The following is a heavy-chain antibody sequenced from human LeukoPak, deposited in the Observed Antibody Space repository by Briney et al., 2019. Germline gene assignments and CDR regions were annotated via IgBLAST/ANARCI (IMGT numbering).Heavy chain of an antibody. CDR2: IWYDGSNK. CDR1: GFTFSSYG. V-gene: IGHV3-33*01. Sequence: PGRSLRLSCAASGFTFSSYGMHWVRQAPGKGLEWVAVIWYDGSNKYYADSVKGRFTISRDNSKNTLYLQMNSLRAEDTAAYYCARDGYYDSSGYYSLDYWGQGTLVTVSS. J-gene: IGHJ4*02. CDR3: ARDGYYDSSGYYSLDY. D-gene: IGHD3-22*01.